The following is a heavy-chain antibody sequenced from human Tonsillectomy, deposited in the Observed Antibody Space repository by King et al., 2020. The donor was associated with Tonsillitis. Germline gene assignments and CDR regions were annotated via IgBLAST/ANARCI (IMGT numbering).Heavy chain of an antibody. CDR2: ISSYSTYI. Sequence: QLVQSGGGLVNPGGSLRLSCAASGLTFSSYSMNWVRQAPGKGLEWVSSISSYSTYIYYADSVKGRFTISRDNAKNSLYLQMNSLRAEDTAVYYCARELAGVMAANYFYYMDVWGKGTTVTVSS. CDR1: GLTFSSYS. D-gene: IGHD6-6*01. J-gene: IGHJ6*03. CDR3: ARELAGVMAANYFYYMDV. V-gene: IGHV3-21*01.